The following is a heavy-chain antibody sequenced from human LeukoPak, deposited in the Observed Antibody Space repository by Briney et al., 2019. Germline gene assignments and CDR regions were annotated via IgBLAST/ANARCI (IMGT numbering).Heavy chain of an antibody. Sequence: PGGSLRLSCAASGFTFSSYWMSWVRQAPGKGLEWVSVVYAGGTTYYADSVKGRFTISRDISKNTLYLQMNNLRAEDTAVYYCARGVGYADYPFDYWGQGTLVTVSA. CDR3: ARGVGYADYPFDY. CDR1: GFTFSSYW. D-gene: IGHD4-17*01. J-gene: IGHJ4*02. V-gene: IGHV3-66*01. CDR2: VYAGGTT.